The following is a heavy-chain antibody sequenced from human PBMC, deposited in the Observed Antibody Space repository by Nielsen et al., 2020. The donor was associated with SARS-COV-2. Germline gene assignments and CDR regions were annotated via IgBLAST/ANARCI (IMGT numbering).Heavy chain of an antibody. J-gene: IGHJ6*02. Sequence: GGSLRLSCAASGFTFWTYAMSWARQAPGKGLEWVSLISDSGGSTYSADSVKGRFTISRDNSRNTLYLQMNSLRAEDTAVYYCARGDSSSWYYYYGMDVWGQGTTVTVSS. V-gene: IGHV3-23*01. CDR3: ARGDSSSWYYYYGMDV. CDR1: GFTFWTYA. D-gene: IGHD6-13*01. CDR2: ISDSGGST.